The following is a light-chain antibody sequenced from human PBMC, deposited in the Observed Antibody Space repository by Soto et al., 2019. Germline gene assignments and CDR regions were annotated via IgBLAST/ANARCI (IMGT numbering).Light chain of an antibody. CDR3: CSYAGSSTWV. V-gene: IGLV2-23*01. CDR2: EGS. CDR1: RSDVGSYKL. J-gene: IGLJ3*02. Sequence: QSALTQPASVSGSPGQSITISCTGTRSDVGSYKLVSWYQQHPGKAPKLMIYEGSKRPSGISNRFSGSKSGNTASLTISGLQGEDEADYYCCSYAGSSTWVFGGGTKVTVL.